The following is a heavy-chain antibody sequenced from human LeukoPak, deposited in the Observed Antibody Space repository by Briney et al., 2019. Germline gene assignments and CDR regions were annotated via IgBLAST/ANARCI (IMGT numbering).Heavy chain of an antibody. CDR1: GFTFSSYG. CDR3: AKDLWDGPQGDY. D-gene: IGHD3-16*01. V-gene: IGHV3-30*02. J-gene: IGHJ4*02. Sequence: SGGSLRLSCAASGFTFSSYGMHWVRQAPGKGLEGVAFIRYDGSNKYYADSVKGRFTISRDNSKNTLYLKMNSLRGEDTAVYYCAKDLWDGPQGDYWGQGTLVTVSS. CDR2: IRYDGSNK.